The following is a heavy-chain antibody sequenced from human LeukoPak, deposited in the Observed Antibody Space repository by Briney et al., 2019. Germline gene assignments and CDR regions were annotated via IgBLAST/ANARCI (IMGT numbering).Heavy chain of an antibody. V-gene: IGHV4-38-2*02. CDR3: ARDPRWLTPDCTSTSCYENYFDP. D-gene: IGHD2-2*01. CDR2: IYHSGSA. Sequence: SETLSLTCGVSGYSISSGYQWAWIRQSPGKGLEWIGSIYHSGSAHYDPSLKSRVTISVETSKNQFSLNMYSVTAADTAVYYCARDPRWLTPDCTSTSCYENYFDPWGQGTLVTVSS. CDR1: GYSISSGYQ. J-gene: IGHJ5*02.